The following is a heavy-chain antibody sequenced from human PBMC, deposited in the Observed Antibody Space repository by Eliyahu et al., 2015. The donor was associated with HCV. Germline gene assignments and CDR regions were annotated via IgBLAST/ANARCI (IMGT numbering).Heavy chain of an antibody. Sequence: QVQLVESGGGVVQPGRSLRLSCAASGFPFSGYGMHWVRQAPGKGVGWVAVISYDGSNKYYADSVKGRFTISRDNSKNTLYLQMNSLRAEDTAVYYCAKKGARNWFDPWGQGTLVTVSS. D-gene: IGHD1-26*01. CDR1: GFPFSGYG. J-gene: IGHJ5*02. CDR3: AKKGARNWFDP. V-gene: IGHV3-30*18. CDR2: ISYDGSNK.